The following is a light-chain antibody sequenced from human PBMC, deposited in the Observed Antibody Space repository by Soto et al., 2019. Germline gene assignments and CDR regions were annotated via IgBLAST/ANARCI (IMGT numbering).Light chain of an antibody. Sequence: DIQMTQSPSTLSASVGDRVTITCRASQSVSTWLAWYQQRPGKAPNLLIYDASVLQSAVPSRFSGSGSGTEFTLTISSLHPDDFAAYYCQQYSSYPWKFGQGTKVEIK. CDR1: QSVSTW. V-gene: IGKV1-5*01. J-gene: IGKJ1*01. CDR3: QQYSSYPWK. CDR2: DAS.